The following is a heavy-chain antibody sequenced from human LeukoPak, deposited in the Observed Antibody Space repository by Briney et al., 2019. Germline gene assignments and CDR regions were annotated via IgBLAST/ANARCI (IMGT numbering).Heavy chain of an antibody. CDR1: GYSFTSYW. V-gene: IGHV5-10-1*01. D-gene: IGHD4-17*01. J-gene: IGHJ4*02. CDR2: IDPSDSYT. Sequence: GESLKISCKGSGYSFTSYWISWVRQMPGKGLEWMGRIDPSDSYTNYSTSFQGHVTISADKSISTAYLQWSSLKASDTAMYYCVILPYGDYDYCGQGTLVTVSS. CDR3: VILPYGDYDY.